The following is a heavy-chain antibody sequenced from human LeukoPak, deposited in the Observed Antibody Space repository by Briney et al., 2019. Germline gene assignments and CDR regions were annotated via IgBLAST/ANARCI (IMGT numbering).Heavy chain of an antibody. V-gene: IGHV7-4-1*02. CDR1: GYTFTSYA. D-gene: IGHD5-24*01. CDR3: ARILQDTDGYPSADYYMDV. CDR2: INTNTGNP. Sequence: ASVTVSCKASGYTFTSYAMNWVRQAPGQGLEWMGWINTNTGNPTYAQGFTGRFVFSLDTSVSTAYLQISSLKAEDTAVYYCARILQDTDGYPSADYYMDVWGKGTTVTVSS. J-gene: IGHJ6*03.